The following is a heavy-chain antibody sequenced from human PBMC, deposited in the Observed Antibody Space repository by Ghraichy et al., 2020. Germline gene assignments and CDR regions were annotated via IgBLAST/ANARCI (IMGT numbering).Heavy chain of an antibody. CDR3: GRVRAPPDSSSTWSD. CDR2: LKDDGSGG. CDR1: GFTFSDYW. Sequence: GGSLRLSCAASGFTFSDYWMDWVRQAPGKGLVWVSRLKDDGSGGEYADSVKGRSTISRDNAKNTLYLQMNSLRAEDSAVYYCGRVRAPPDSSSTWSDWCHGILVSVSS. D-gene: IGHD6-6*01. V-gene: IGHV3-74*01. J-gene: IGHJ4*01.